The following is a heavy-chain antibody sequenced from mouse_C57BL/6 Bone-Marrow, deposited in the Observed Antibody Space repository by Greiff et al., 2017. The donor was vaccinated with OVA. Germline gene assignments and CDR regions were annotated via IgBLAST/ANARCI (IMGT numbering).Heavy chain of an antibody. CDR2: ISSGGSYT. V-gene: IGHV5-6*01. Sequence: EVKLVESGGDLVKPGGSLTLSCAASGFTFSSYGMSWVRQTPDKRLEWVATISSGGSYTYYPDSVKGRFTISRDNAKNTLYLQMSSLKSEDTAMYYCARPLHYYGSSYAMDYWGQGTSVTVSS. CDR3: ARPLHYYGSSYAMDY. D-gene: IGHD1-1*01. CDR1: GFTFSSYG. J-gene: IGHJ4*01.